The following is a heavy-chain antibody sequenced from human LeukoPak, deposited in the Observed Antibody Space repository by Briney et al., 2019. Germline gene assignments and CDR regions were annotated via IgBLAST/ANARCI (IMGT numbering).Heavy chain of an antibody. D-gene: IGHD3-22*01. V-gene: IGHV1-18*01. CDR3: ARELDYYDSSGRYDY. CDR1: GYTFTSYG. Sequence: ASVKVSCKASGYTFTSYGISWARQAPGQGLEWMGWISAYNGNTNYAQKLQGRVTMTTDTSTSTAYMELRSLRSDDTAVYYCARELDYYDSSGRYDYWGQGTLVTVSS. J-gene: IGHJ4*02. CDR2: ISAYNGNT.